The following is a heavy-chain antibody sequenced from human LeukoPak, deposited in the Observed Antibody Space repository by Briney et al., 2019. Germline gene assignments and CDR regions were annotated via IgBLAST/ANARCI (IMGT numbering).Heavy chain of an antibody. Sequence: PGASVKVSCKASGYTFTSYGISLVRQAAGQGLEWMGWMSAYNGNTNYAQKLQGRVTMTTDTSTSTAYMELRSLRSDDTAVYYCARARLYYYDSSGPPAPHFDYWGQGTLVTVSS. J-gene: IGHJ4*02. CDR2: MSAYNGNT. V-gene: IGHV1-18*01. CDR1: GYTFTSYG. CDR3: ARARLYYYDSSGPPAPHFDY. D-gene: IGHD3-22*01.